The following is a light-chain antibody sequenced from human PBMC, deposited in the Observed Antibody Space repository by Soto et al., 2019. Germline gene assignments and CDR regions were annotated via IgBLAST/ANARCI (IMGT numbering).Light chain of an antibody. J-gene: IGKJ4*01. Sequence: DIPMTQSPSSLSASVGDRVTITCQASQDISNHLSWYQQKPGKAPKLLIYDASNLETGVPSGFSGSGSGTDFTFIISSLQPVNVATYYCQQHHSLPLTFGGGTKVEIK. V-gene: IGKV1-33*01. CDR2: DAS. CDR3: QQHHSLPLT. CDR1: QDISNH.